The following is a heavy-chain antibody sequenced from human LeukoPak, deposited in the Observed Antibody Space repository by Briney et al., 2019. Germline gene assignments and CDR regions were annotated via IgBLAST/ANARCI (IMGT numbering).Heavy chain of an antibody. D-gene: IGHD7-27*01. Sequence: SETLSLTCAVYGGSFSGYYWSWIRQPRGKGLEWIGEINHSGSTNYNPSLKSRVTISVDTSKNQFSLKLSSVTAADTAVYYCAGTGVRAFDIWGQGTMVTVSS. J-gene: IGHJ3*02. CDR1: GGSFSGYY. CDR2: INHSGST. V-gene: IGHV4-34*01. CDR3: AGTGVRAFDI.